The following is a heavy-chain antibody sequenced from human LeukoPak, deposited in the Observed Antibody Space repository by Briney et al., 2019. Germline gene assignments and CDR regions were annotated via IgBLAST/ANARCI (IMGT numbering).Heavy chain of an antibody. CDR1: GGSISGYY. V-gene: IGHV4-59*01. J-gene: IGHJ5*02. D-gene: IGHD5-18*01. CDR3: TRGGYSYPNWFDP. Sequence: SETLSLTCSVSGGSISGYYWSWIRQPPGKGLEWIGYINDSGNTNYNSSLKSRVTISIDTSRNQFSLKLNSVAAADTAVYFCTRGGYSYPNWFDPWGQETLVTVSS. CDR2: INDSGNT.